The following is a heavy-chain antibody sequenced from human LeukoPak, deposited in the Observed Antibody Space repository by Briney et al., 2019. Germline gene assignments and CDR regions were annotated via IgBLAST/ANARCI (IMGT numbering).Heavy chain of an antibody. V-gene: IGHV3-49*03. CDR1: GFTFGDYA. Sequence: GGSLRLSCTASGFTFGDYAMSWFRQAPGKGLGWVGFIRSKAYGGTTEYAASVKGRFTISRDDSKSIAYLQMNSLKTEDTAVYYCTLVSRELPPYYFDYWGQGTLVTVSS. J-gene: IGHJ4*02. CDR3: TLVSRELPPYYFDY. D-gene: IGHD1-26*01. CDR2: IRSKAYGGTT.